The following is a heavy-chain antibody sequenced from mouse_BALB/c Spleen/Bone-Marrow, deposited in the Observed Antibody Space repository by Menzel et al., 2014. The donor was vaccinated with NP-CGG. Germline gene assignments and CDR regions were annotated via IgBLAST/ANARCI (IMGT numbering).Heavy chain of an antibody. CDR1: GFNIKDYY. V-gene: IGHV14-4*02. CDR3: NRYDRYYDG. CDR2: IDPENGDT. D-gene: IGHD2-14*01. Sequence: EVQLQQSGAELVRSGASVKLSCIASGFNIKDYYMHWVKQRPEQGLEWIGWIDPENGDTEYAPKFQGKATMTADTSSNTAYLQLSSLTSEDTAVYYCNRYDRYYDGWGAGTTVTVSS. J-gene: IGHJ1*01.